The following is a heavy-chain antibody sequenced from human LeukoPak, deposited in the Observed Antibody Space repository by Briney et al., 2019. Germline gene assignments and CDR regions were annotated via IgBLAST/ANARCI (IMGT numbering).Heavy chain of an antibody. CDR3: ARGEHDYGDYVASGDY. D-gene: IGHD4-17*01. CDR2: ISYDGSNK. J-gene: IGHJ4*02. Sequence: GGSLRLSCAASGFTFSSYAMHWVRQAPGKGLEWVAVISYDGSNKYYADSVKGRFTISRDNSKNTLYLQMNSLRAEDTAVYYCARGEHDYGDYVASGDYWGQGTLVTVSS. V-gene: IGHV3-30*04. CDR1: GFTFSSYA.